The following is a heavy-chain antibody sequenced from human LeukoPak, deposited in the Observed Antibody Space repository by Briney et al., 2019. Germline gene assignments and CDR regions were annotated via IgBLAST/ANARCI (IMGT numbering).Heavy chain of an antibody. Sequence: GGPLRLSCAASGFTFSDYYMSWIRQAPGKGLEWVSYISSSGSTIYYADSVKGRFTITRDNAKNSLYLQMNSLRAEDTAVYYCARISSSWYLDYYYYMDVWGKGTTVTVSS. D-gene: IGHD6-13*01. CDR2: ISSSGSTI. J-gene: IGHJ6*03. CDR1: GFTFSDYY. CDR3: ARISSSWYLDYYYYMDV. V-gene: IGHV3-11*01.